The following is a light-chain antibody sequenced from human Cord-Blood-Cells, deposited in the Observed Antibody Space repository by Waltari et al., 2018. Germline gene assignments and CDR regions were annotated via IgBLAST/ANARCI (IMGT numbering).Light chain of an antibody. Sequence: IVMTPSPATLSVSPGDSATPSCRASQSVSSNLAWYQQKPGQAPRLLIYGASPRATGIPARFSGSGSGTEVTLTISSLQSEDFAVYYCQQYNNWRYSFGQGTKLEIK. J-gene: IGKJ2*03. CDR3: QQYNNWRYS. V-gene: IGKV3-15*01. CDR2: GAS. CDR1: QSVSSN.